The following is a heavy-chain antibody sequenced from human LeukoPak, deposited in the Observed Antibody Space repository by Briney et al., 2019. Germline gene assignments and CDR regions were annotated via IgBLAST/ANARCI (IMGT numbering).Heavy chain of an antibody. V-gene: IGHV3-23*01. D-gene: IGHD5-24*01. CDR3: AKDVQLRRGYYFDY. Sequence: SGGSLRLSCAASGFTFSSYAMSWVRQAPGKGLEWVSAISGSGGSTYYADSVKGRFTISRDNSKNTLYLQMNSLRAEDTAVYYCAKDVQLRRGYYFDYWGQGTLVTVSS. CDR1: GFTFSSYA. J-gene: IGHJ4*02. CDR2: ISGSGGST.